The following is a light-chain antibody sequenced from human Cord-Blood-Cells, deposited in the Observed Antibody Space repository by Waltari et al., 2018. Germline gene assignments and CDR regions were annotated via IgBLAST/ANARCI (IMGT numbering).Light chain of an antibody. CDR1: ASPKQY. CDR3: QSADSSGTYWV. Sequence: SYELTQPPSVSVCPGQTARLTCPGDASPKQYAYWYQHKPGQAPVLVIYKDSERPSGIPERFSGSSSGTTVTLTISVVQAEDEADYYCQSADSSGTYWVFGGGTKLTVL. V-gene: IGLV3-25*03. CDR2: KDS. J-gene: IGLJ3*02.